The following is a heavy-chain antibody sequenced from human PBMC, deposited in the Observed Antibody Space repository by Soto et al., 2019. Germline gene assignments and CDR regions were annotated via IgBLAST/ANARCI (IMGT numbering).Heavy chain of an antibody. CDR3: ASWLEREHAYDI. V-gene: IGHV3-53*01. CDR2: LYDVDGT. D-gene: IGHD1-1*01. Sequence: DVQLVASGGGLIQPGGSLRLSCAALGLTVRGKKYITWVRQATGKGLEWVSALYDVDGTYYADSAKGRFTISRDNSNNIIYLQMNSLGPDDTAVYYCASWLEREHAYDIWGLGTMVTVYS. J-gene: IGHJ3*02. CDR1: GLTVRGKKY.